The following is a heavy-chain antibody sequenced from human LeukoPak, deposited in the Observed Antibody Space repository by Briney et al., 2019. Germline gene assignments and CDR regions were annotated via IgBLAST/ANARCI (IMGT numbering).Heavy chain of an antibody. CDR3: ARSSIAARRGSSWSGRYFDY. CDR1: GGSISSSSYY. J-gene: IGHJ4*02. CDR2: IYYSGST. V-gene: IGHV4-39*01. Sequence: SETLSLTCTVSGGSISSSSYYWGWIRQPPGKGLEWIGSIYYSGSTYYNPSLKSRVTISVDTSKNQFSLKLSSVTAADTAVYYCARSSIAARRGSSWSGRYFDYWGQGTLVTVSS. D-gene: IGHD6-6*01.